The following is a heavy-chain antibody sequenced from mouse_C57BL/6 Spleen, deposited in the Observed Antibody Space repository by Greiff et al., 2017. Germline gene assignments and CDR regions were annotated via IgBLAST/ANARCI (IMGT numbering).Heavy chain of an antibody. CDR3: ARWMGAGTEFAY. Sequence: VQLQQPGAELVKPGASVKMSCKASGYTFTSYWITWVKQRPGQGLEWIGDIYPGSGSTNYNEKFKSKATLTVDTSSSTAYMQLSSLTSEDSAVYYCARWMGAGTEFAYWGQGTLVTVSA. CDR1: GYTFTSYW. CDR2: IYPGSGST. D-gene: IGHD4-1*01. V-gene: IGHV1-55*01. J-gene: IGHJ3*01.